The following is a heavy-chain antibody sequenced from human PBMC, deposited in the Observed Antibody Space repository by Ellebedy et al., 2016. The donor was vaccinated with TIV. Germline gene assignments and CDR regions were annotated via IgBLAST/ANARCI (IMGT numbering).Heavy chain of an antibody. CDR3: ARDLGYSYGYYGMDV. CDR2: ISWNGDSI. Sequence: GGSLRLSCAASGFTFDDYAMHWVRQAPGKGLEWVSGISWNGDSIAYADSVKGRFTISRDNAKNSLYLQMNSLRAEDAAVYYCARDLGYSYGYYGMDVWGQGTTVTVSS. D-gene: IGHD5-18*01. CDR1: GFTFDDYA. V-gene: IGHV3-9*01. J-gene: IGHJ6*02.